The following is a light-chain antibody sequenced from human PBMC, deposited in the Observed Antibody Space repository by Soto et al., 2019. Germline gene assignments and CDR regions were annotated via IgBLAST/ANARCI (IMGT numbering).Light chain of an antibody. CDR1: SSDVGSYNL. CDR2: EGN. J-gene: IGLJ1*01. V-gene: IGLV2-23*01. CDR3: CSYAGANTFV. Sequence: QSALTQPASVSGSPGQSITISWTGTSSDVGSYNLVSWYQQHPGKAPKLMIYEGNKRPSGVSNRFSGSKSANTASLTISGLQTEDEADYSCCSYAGANTFVFGTGTKLTVL.